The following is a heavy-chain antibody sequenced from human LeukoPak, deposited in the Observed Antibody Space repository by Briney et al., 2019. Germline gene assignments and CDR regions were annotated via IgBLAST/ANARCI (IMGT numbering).Heavy chain of an antibody. CDR3: ARGVDDIDLDAFDI. Sequence: GGSLRLSCAASGFTFSSYGIHWVRQAPGKGLEWVAVIWYDGSNKYYADSVKSRFTISRDNSKSTLYLQMNSLRAEDTAVYYCARGVDDIDLDAFDIWGQGTMVTVSS. CDR1: GFTFSSYG. CDR2: IWYDGSNK. J-gene: IGHJ3*02. V-gene: IGHV3-33*01. D-gene: IGHD3-9*01.